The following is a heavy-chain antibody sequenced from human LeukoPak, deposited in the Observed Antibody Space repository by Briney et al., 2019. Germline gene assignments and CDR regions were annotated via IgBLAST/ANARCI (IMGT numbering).Heavy chain of an antibody. CDR3: AKAPQGWSYFDY. CDR2: INSDGSST. D-gene: IGHD6-19*01. CDR1: GFTFSSYW. J-gene: IGHJ4*02. V-gene: IGHV3-74*01. Sequence: PGRSLRLSCAASGFTFSSYWMHWVRQAPGKGLVWVSRINSDGSSTSYADSVKGRFTISRDNAKNTLYLQMNSLRAEDTAVYYCAKAPQGWSYFDYWGQGTLVTVSS.